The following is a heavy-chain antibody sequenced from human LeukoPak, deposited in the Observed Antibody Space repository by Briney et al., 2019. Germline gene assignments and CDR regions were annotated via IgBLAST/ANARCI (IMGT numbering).Heavy chain of an antibody. CDR2: INHSGSN. CDR3: ARGPSRRSFDY. J-gene: IGHJ4*02. V-gene: IGHV4-34*01. Sequence: SETLSLTCAVYGGSFSGYYWSWIRQPPGKGLEWIGEINHSGSNNYNPSLKSRVTISVDTSKNQFSLKLSSVTAADTAVYYCARGPSRRSFDYWGQGTLVTVFS. CDR1: GGSFSGYY.